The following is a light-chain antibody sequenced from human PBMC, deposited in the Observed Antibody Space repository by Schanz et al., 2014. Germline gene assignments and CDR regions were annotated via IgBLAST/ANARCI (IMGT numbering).Light chain of an antibody. CDR3: QSYDISLRGSV. J-gene: IGLJ3*02. V-gene: IGLV1-40*01. CDR1: SSNIGAGYD. CDR2: GDK. Sequence: QSVLTQPPSLSAAPGQRVTISCSRSSSNIGAGYDVHWYQQHPGKAPTLLVHGDKNWPSGVPARFSGSKSDTSASLAITGLQPEDEAHYYCQSYDISLRGSVFGGGTKVTVL.